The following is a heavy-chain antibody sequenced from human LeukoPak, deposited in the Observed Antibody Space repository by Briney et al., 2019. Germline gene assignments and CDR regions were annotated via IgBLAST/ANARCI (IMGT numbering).Heavy chain of an antibody. J-gene: IGHJ5*02. V-gene: IGHV4-59*01. D-gene: IGHD5-18*01. CDR3: ARSGYSYVASWFDP. CDR2: IYYSGST. Sequence: SETLSLTCTVSGGSISSYYWSWIRQPPGKGLEWIGYIYYSGSTNYNPSLKSRVPISVDTSKTKFSLKLSSVPAAETAVYYCARSGYSYVASWFDPWGQGTLVTVSS. CDR1: GGSISSYY.